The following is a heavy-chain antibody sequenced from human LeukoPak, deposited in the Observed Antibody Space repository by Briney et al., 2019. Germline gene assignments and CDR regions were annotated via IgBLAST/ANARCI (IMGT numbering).Heavy chain of an antibody. D-gene: IGHD6-13*01. CDR2: VSASGYT. CDR1: ASISSGDYY. CDR3: AKISGYSTSWTPDY. Sequence: SQTLSLTCTVSASISSGDYYWNWIRQPAGKGLEWIGRVSASGYTNYNPSLRSRITISVDTSKNQFSLELTSVTAADTAVYYCAKISGYSTSWTPDYWGQGTLVTVSS. J-gene: IGHJ4*02. V-gene: IGHV4-61*02.